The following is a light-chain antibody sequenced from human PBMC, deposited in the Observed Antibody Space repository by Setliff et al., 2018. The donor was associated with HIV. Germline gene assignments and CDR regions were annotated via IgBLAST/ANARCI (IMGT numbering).Light chain of an antibody. J-gene: IGLJ1*01. CDR1: NIGSKS. CDR2: YDN. V-gene: IGLV3-21*04. CDR3: QVWDSSSDPPCV. Sequence: SYALTQPHSVSVAPGQTARITCGGSNIGSKSVHWYQQKPGQAPVVVIYYDNDRPSGIPERFSGSNSGNTATLTISRVEAGDEADYYCQVWDSSSDPPCVFANGTKGTVL.